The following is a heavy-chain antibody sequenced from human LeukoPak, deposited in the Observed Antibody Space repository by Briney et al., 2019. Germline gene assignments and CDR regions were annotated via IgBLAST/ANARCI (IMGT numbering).Heavy chain of an antibody. D-gene: IGHD3-16*01. V-gene: IGHV3-23*01. Sequence: GGSLRLSCAASGFTFSNYAMSWVRQAPRKGPEWLSTFSASGANTYYADSVRGRFTISRDNSKDTLYLQMDGLRAEDTAFYYCARSPLSTLKSFDSWGQGTLVSVSS. CDR2: FSASGANT. CDR1: GFTFSNYA. J-gene: IGHJ4*02. CDR3: ARSPLSTLKSFDS.